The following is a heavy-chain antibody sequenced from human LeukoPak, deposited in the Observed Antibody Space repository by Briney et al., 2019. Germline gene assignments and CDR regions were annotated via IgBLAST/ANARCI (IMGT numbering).Heavy chain of an antibody. D-gene: IGHD1-26*01. V-gene: IGHV3-48*03. CDR2: ISSSGTTI. Sequence: PGRSPRLSCAASGFTFSSYEMNWVRQAPGKGLEWVSYISSSGTTIYYADSVKGRFTISRDNAKNSLYLQMNSLRAEDTAVYYCARDARPWDDPDAFDIWGQGTMVTVSS. J-gene: IGHJ3*02. CDR1: GFTFSSYE. CDR3: ARDARPWDDPDAFDI.